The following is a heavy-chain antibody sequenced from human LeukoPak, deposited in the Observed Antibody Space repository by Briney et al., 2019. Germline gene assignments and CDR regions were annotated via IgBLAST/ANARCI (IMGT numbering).Heavy chain of an antibody. D-gene: IGHD5-12*01. Sequence: KPGESLRLSCAVSGLSFSNAWMNWVRQASGKGLEWVGRVLSRAGGGTIDYAAPVKGRLTISRDDSKNALFLQMNSLRTEDTAVYYCVTGGGYNGLDYWGQGALVTVSS. V-gene: IGHV3-15*07. CDR2: VLSRAGGGTI. CDR3: VTGGGYNGLDY. J-gene: IGHJ4*02. CDR1: GLSFSNAW.